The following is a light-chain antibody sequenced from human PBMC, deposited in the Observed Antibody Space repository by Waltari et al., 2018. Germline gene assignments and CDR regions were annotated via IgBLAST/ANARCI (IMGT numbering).Light chain of an antibody. Sequence: QSALTQPASVSGSPGQSITIDCAGTSSDIGGYNYFAWYQQHPGRVPKLLIYDVDNRPSGISDRFSGSKSGNTASLTISGLQAEDEADYFCSSYTDSRTGVFGGGTKLTVL. CDR3: SSYTDSRTGV. J-gene: IGLJ3*02. CDR2: DVD. V-gene: IGLV2-14*03. CDR1: SSDIGGYNY.